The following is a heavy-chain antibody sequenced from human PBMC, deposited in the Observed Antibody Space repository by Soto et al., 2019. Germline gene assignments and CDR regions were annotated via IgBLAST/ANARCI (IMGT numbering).Heavy chain of an antibody. Sequence: SETLSLTCTVSGASISSYFWSWIRQPPGKGLEWIGYIYYSGSTNYNPSLKSRVTISVDTSKNQFSLKLNSVTAADTVLYYCARQPYDSTGTNWFDPWGQGSLVTVSS. CDR3: ARQPYDSTGTNWFDP. D-gene: IGHD3-22*01. CDR1: GASISSYF. J-gene: IGHJ5*02. CDR2: IYYSGST. V-gene: IGHV4-59*08.